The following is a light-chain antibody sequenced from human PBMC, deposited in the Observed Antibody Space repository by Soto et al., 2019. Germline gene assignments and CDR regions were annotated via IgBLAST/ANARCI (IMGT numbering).Light chain of an antibody. Sequence: DIQMTPSPSSLSASVGDRVTITCRASQSITSDLNWYQQKTGKAPKLLIYAASSLQSVVPSRFSGSVSGTDFTLTIRSLQTEDFATYYSPQSYRPLGLTVGGGPNVEIK. CDR1: QSITSD. CDR2: AAS. J-gene: IGKJ4*01. CDR3: PQSYRPLGLT. V-gene: IGKV1-39*01.